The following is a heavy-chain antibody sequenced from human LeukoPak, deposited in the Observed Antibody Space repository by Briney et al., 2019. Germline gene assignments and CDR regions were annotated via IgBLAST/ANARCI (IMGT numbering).Heavy chain of an antibody. D-gene: IGHD2-2*01. CDR3: AKPPRYCCSTSCSYFDY. CDR2: ISGGGGST. CDR1: GFAFSSYA. J-gene: IGHJ4*02. Sequence: GGSLRLPCAAAGFAFSSYAMSWVRQAPGKGLEWVSAISGGGGSTYYADSVKGRFTISRDNSKNTLYLQMNSLRAEDTAVYYCAKPPRYCCSTSCSYFDYWGQGTLVTVSS. V-gene: IGHV3-23*01.